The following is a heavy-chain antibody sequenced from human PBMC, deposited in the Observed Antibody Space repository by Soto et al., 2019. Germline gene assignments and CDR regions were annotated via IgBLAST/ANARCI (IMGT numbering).Heavy chain of an antibody. D-gene: IGHD1-1*01. Sequence: QVQLQQWGAGLLKPSETLSLTCAVYGGFVTSGSYYWSWIRQPPGKGLAWIGEMSHSGGTHFNPSLTMRVTISVDTSKNQFTLKMSSVTASDTALYYCARVERGTATTVVDAFDIWGPGTMVTVSS. J-gene: IGHJ3*02. CDR3: ARVERGTATTVVDAFDI. CDR2: MSHSGGT. V-gene: IGHV4-34*01. CDR1: GGFVTSGSYY.